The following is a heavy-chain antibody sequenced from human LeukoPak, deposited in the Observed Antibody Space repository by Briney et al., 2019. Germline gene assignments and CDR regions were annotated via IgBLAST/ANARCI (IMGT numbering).Heavy chain of an antibody. Sequence: GGSLRLSCAASGFTFSSYGMHWVRQAPGKGLEWVAVISYDGSSKYYADSVKGRFTISRDNSKNTLYLQMNSLRAEDTAVYYCAKDQDVSAAIDGYYYYGMDVWGQGTTVTVSS. D-gene: IGHD2-2*02. CDR3: AKDQDVSAAIDGYYYYGMDV. CDR2: ISYDGSSK. CDR1: GFTFSSYG. J-gene: IGHJ6*02. V-gene: IGHV3-30*18.